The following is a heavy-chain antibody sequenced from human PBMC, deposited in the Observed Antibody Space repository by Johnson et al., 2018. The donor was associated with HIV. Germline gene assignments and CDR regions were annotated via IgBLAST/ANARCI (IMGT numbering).Heavy chain of an antibody. CDR2: IKSKTDGGTT. J-gene: IGHJ3*02. CDR1: GFTFSNAW. V-gene: IGHV3-15*01. Sequence: VQLVESGGGVVQPGRSLRLSCAASGFTFSNAWMSWVRQAPGKGLEWVGRIKSKTDGGTTDYAAPVKGRFTISRDDSKNTLYLQKNSLKTEDTAVYYCTTSKREIPTLNAAFDIWGQGTMVTVCS. CDR3: TTSKREIPTLNAAFDI. D-gene: IGHD1-26*01.